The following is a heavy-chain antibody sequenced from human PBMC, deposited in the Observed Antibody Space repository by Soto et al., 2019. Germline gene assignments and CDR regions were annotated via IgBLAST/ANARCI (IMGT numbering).Heavy chain of an antibody. J-gene: IGHJ4*02. CDR2: IYNSGST. V-gene: IGHV4-59*08. Sequence: QVQLQESGPGLVKPSETLSLTCTVSGASISSSYWSWIRQPPGKGLEWIGYIYNSGSTNYNPSLKSRVTISVDMSKNQFSLSLSSVTAADTAVYYCARPYSFGHFDYWGQGTLVTVSS. CDR1: GASISSSY. CDR3: ARPYSFGHFDY. D-gene: IGHD5-18*01.